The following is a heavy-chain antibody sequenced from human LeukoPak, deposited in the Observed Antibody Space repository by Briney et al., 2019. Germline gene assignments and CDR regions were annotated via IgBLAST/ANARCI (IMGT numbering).Heavy chain of an antibody. CDR1: GFTFSSYW. CDR3: ARLTYGAIFTRPYYYYYYMDV. J-gene: IGHJ6*03. Sequence: GGSLRLSCAASGFTFSSYWMSWVRQAPGKGLEWVANIKQDGSEKYYVDSVKGRFTISRDNAKNSLYLQMNSLRAEDTAAYYCARLTYGAIFTRPYYYYYYMDVWGKGTTVTVSS. V-gene: IGHV3-7*01. CDR2: IKQDGSEK. D-gene: IGHD3-3*01.